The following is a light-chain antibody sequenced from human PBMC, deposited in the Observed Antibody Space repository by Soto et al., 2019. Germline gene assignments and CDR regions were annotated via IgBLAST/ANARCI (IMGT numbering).Light chain of an antibody. Sequence: QAVVTQEPSISVSPGGTVTLTCGLNSGSVSTSDYPSWYQQTPGQAPRTIIYGTDTRSSGVPDRFSGSIVGNKAALTITGAQAEDESDYYCVLYMTSGLRVFGGGTKLTVL. CDR1: SGSVSTSDY. J-gene: IGLJ3*02. CDR3: VLYMTSGLRV. V-gene: IGLV8-61*01. CDR2: GTD.